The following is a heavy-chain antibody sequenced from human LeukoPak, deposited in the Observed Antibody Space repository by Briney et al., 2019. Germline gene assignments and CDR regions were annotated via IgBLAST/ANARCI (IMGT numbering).Heavy chain of an antibody. D-gene: IGHD6-19*01. CDR2: IILIFGTA. CDR3: ARDREAIAVAAREFDP. CDR1: GGTFSSYA. J-gene: IGHJ5*02. Sequence: SVKVSCKASGGTFSSYAISWVRQAPGQGLEWMGGIILIFGTANYAQKFQGRVTITADESTSTAYMELSSLRSEDTAVYYCARDREAIAVAAREFDPWGQGTLVTVSS. V-gene: IGHV1-69*13.